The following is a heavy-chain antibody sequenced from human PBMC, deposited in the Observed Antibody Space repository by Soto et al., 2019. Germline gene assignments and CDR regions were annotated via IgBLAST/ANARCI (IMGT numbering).Heavy chain of an antibody. J-gene: IGHJ6*02. CDR3: ARASFTTIALDV. D-gene: IGHD3-22*01. CDR1: GGSMNNYY. CDR2: VYYSGTT. Sequence: SETLSLTCTVSGGSMNNYYWTWIRQAPGKGLEWLGYVYYSGTTNYNPSLKSRVTISVDTSKNQSSLKLTSVTAADTAVYYCARASFTTIALDVWGQGTTVTVSS. V-gene: IGHV4-59*01.